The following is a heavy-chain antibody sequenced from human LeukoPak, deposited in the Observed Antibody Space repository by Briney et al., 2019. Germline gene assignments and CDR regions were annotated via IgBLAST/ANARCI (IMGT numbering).Heavy chain of an antibody. CDR3: ARGGLGYSSSWYGALDY. D-gene: IGHD6-13*01. J-gene: IGHJ4*02. V-gene: IGHV4-61*02. Sequence: PSETLSLTCTVSGGSISSGSYYWSWIRQPAGKGLEWIGRIYTSGSTNYNPSLKSRVTISVDTSKNQFSLKLSSVTAADTAVYYCARGGLGYSSSWYGALDYWGQGTLVTVSS. CDR2: IYTSGST. CDR1: GGSISSGSYY.